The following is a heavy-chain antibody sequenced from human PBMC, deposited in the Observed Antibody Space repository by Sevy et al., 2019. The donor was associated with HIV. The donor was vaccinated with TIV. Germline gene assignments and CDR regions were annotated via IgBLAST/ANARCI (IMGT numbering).Heavy chain of an antibody. V-gene: IGHV4-31*03. D-gene: IGHD2-2*02. CDR2: INCSGST. Sequence: SETLSLTCTVSGGTISSGGNYWSWIRQHPGKGLEWIGYINCSGSTYDNPSLKSRVTLSVDTSKNQFSLKLSSVTAADTAVSYWARVVVPAAIRGEYNWFDPWGQGTLVTVSS. J-gene: IGHJ5*02. CDR1: GGTISSGGNY. CDR3: ARVVVPAAIRGEYNWFDP.